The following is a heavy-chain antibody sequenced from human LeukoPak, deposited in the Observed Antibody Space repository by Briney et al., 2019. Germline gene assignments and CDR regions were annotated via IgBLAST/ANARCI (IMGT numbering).Heavy chain of an antibody. CDR1: GGSISSYY. J-gene: IGHJ5*02. CDR3: ARDVGVYQLLYNWFDP. CDR2: IYTSGST. Sequence: SETLSLTCTVSGGSISSYYWSRIRQPAGKGLEWIGRIYTSGSTNYNPSLKSRVTMSVDTSKNQFSLKLSSVTAADTAVYYCARDVGVYQLLYNWFDPWGQGTLVTVSS. D-gene: IGHD2-2*01. V-gene: IGHV4-4*07.